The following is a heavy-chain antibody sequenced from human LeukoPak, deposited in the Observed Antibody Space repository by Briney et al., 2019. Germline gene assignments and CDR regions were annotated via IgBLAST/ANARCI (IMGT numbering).Heavy chain of an antibody. Sequence: ASVKVSCKASGYTFTSYGISWVRQALGQGLEWMGWISAYNGNTNYAQKLQGRVTMTTDTSTSTAYMELRSLRSDDTAVYYCARATPRHYGGPMGGNWFDPWGQGTLVTVSS. CDR2: ISAYNGNT. V-gene: IGHV1-18*01. CDR3: ARATPRHYGGPMGGNWFDP. CDR1: GYTFTSYG. D-gene: IGHD4-23*01. J-gene: IGHJ5*02.